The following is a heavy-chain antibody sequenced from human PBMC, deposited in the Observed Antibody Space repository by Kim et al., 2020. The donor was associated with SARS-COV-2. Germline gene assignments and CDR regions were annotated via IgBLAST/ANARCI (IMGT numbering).Heavy chain of an antibody. V-gene: IGHV5-51*01. Sequence: DTRYSPSFQGQVTISADKSISTAYLEWSSLKASDTAMYYCARLDGYYPDYWGQGTLVTVSS. CDR3: ARLDGYYPDY. CDR2: DT. J-gene: IGHJ4*02. D-gene: IGHD3-3*01.